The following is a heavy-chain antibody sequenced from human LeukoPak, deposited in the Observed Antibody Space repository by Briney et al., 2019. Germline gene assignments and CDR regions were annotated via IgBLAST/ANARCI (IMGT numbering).Heavy chain of an antibody. J-gene: IGHJ4*02. CDR3: ARDPTVTYCSGGSCYGY. V-gene: IGHV3-21*01. CDR2: ISSSSSYI. Sequence: GGSLRLSCAASGFTFSSYVMSWVRQAPGKGLEWVSSISSSSSYIYYADSVKGRFTISRDNAKNSLYLQMNSLRAEDTAVYYCARDPTVTYCSGGSCYGYWGQGTLVTVSS. CDR1: GFTFSSYV. D-gene: IGHD2-15*01.